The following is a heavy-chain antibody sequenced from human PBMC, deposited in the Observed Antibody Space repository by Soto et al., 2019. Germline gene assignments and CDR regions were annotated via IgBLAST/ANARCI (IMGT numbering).Heavy chain of an antibody. D-gene: IGHD3-3*01. CDR1: GFTFTSYA. CDR2: ISGSGGTT. Sequence: GGSLRLSCAASGFTFTSYAMSWVRQAPGKGLEWVAAISGSGGTTYYADSVKGRFTISRDNSKNTLYLQMNSLRAKDTAVYYCARASDYDFWSGPGGFDPWGQGTLVTVSS. V-gene: IGHV3-23*01. J-gene: IGHJ5*02. CDR3: ARASDYDFWSGPGGFDP.